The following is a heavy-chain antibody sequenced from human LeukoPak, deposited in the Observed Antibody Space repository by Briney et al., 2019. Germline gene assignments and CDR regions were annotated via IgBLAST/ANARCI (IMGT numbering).Heavy chain of an antibody. J-gene: IGHJ4*02. V-gene: IGHV4-59*01. CDR2: IYYSGST. Sequence: PSETLSLTCTVSGGSISSYYWSWIRQPPGKGLEWIGYIYYSGSTNYNPSLKSRVTISVDTSKNQFSLKLSSVTAADTAVYYCARGLNIVVVPAAEPVMVGFDYWGQGTLVTVSS. CDR3: ARGLNIVVVPAAEPVMVGFDY. CDR1: GGSISSYY. D-gene: IGHD2-2*01.